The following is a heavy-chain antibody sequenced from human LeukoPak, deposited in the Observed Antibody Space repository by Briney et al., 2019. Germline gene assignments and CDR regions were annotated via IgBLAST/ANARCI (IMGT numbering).Heavy chain of an antibody. CDR2: ISSSSSTI. D-gene: IGHD6-19*01. J-gene: IGHJ4*02. V-gene: IGHV3-48*04. CDR1: GLTFSTYS. CDR3: ATIAVTTALDY. Sequence: PGGSLRLSCAASGLTFSTYSMNWVRQAPGKGLEWVSYISSSSSTIYYADSVKGRFTISRGNAKNTLFLEMNSLRAEDTAVYYCATIAVTTALDYWGQGVLVAVSS.